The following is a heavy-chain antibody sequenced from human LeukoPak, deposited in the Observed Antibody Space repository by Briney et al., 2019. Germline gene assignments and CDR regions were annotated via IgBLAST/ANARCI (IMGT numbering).Heavy chain of an antibody. D-gene: IGHD3-16*02. V-gene: IGHV3-21*01. J-gene: IGHJ4*02. CDR1: EFTLSSYS. CDR2: ISSSSSYI. CDR3: ARAGPYYDYVWGSYRYDFFDY. Sequence: GGSLRLSCAASEFTLSSYSMNWVRQAPGKGLEWVSSISSSSSYIYYADSVKGRFTISRDNAKNSLWLQMNSLRAEDTAVYYCARAGPYYDYVWGSYRYDFFDYWGQGTLVTVSS.